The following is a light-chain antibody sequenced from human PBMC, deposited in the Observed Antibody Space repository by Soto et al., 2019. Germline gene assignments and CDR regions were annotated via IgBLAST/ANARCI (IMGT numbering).Light chain of an antibody. V-gene: IGKV3-20*01. CDR2: GAS. J-gene: IGKJ1*01. CDR1: QSVTISY. Sequence: LTQSPGTLSLSTEERATLSSSASQSVTISYLAGYQQKPGQAPRLLIYGASSRFTGIPDRFSGSGSGTDFTLTITRLEPEDFAVYYCHQYGSSPRTFSQGTMVDIK. CDR3: HQYGSSPRT.